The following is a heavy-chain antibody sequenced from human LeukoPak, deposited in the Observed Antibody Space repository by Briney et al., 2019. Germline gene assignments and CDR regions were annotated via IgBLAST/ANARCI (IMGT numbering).Heavy chain of an antibody. CDR1: GFSFSDSY. CDR2: ITSSGTTT. J-gene: IGHJ5*02. CDR3: ARDPDYGDPS. Sequence: GGSLRLSCSASGFSFSDSYMSWLRLSPEKGLEWIAYITSSGTTTDYGDSVKGRFTISRVNAKNSLYLQMNSLRPEDTAVYYCARDPDYGDPSWGQGTLVTVSS. D-gene: IGHD4/OR15-4a*01. V-gene: IGHV3-11*01.